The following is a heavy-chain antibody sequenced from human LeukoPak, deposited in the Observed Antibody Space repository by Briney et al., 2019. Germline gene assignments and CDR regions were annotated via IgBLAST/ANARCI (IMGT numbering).Heavy chain of an antibody. J-gene: IGHJ4*02. D-gene: IGHD5-24*01. V-gene: IGHV4-39*07. CDR3: ARLRGGYNTPDFDY. Sequence: SETLSLTCTVSGGSISSSSYYWGWIRQPPGKGLEWIGSIYYSGSTNYNPSLKSRVTISVDTSKNQFSLKLSSVTAADTAVYYCARLRGGYNTPDFDYWGQGTLVTVSS. CDR1: GGSISSSSYY. CDR2: IYYSGST.